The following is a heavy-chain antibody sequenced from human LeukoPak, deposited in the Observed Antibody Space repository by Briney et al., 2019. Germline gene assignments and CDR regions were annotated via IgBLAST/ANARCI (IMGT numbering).Heavy chain of an antibody. CDR1: GGSIGSGTYY. J-gene: IGHJ5*02. CDR2: IDTSGRA. D-gene: IGHD6-19*01. Sequence: PSETLSLTCTVSGGSIGSGTYYWSWIRQPAGKGLEWIGRIDTSGRANYNPSLKSRVTMSVDRSKNQFSLKLSSVTAADTAVYYCARHIPPAAVTGRVGWFDPWGQGTLVTVSS. CDR3: ARHIPPAAVTGRVGWFDP. V-gene: IGHV4-61*02.